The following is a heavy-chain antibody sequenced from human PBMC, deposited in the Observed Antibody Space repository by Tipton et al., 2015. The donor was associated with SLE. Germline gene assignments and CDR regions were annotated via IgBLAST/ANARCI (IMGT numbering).Heavy chain of an antibody. CDR2: IYYSGIT. J-gene: IGHJ1*01. Sequence: TLSLTCTVYGGSISSSRYSWGWIRQPPGKALEWIGSIYYSGITSYNTSLKSRVTISVDTSKNHFSLKLSSVTAADTAVYYCASPGGARAYWGQGTLVTVSS. CDR1: GGSISSSRYS. CDR3: ASPGGARAY. D-gene: IGHD3-16*01. V-gene: IGHV4-39*07.